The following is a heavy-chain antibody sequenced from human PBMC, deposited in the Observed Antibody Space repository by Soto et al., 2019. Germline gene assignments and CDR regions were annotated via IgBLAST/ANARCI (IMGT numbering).Heavy chain of an antibody. CDR1: GGSISNYY. D-gene: IGHD4-17*01. Sequence: KPSETLSLTCTVSGGSISNYYWSWIRQPAGKGLEWIGRIYSSGSTNYNPSLKSRVTMSVDTSKNQFSLKLTSVTAADTAVYFCARATRDYGDYGYFDSWGQGTLVTVSS. CDR2: IYSSGST. CDR3: ARATRDYGDYGYFDS. V-gene: IGHV4-4*07. J-gene: IGHJ4*02.